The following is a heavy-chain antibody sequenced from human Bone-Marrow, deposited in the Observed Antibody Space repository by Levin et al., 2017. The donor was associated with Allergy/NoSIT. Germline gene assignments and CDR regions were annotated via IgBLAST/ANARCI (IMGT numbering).Heavy chain of an antibody. Sequence: RGESLKISCQASGYTFTNHWIGWVRQVPGKGLEWMGVVYPTDSSATYGPSFQGQVTMSVDTSISTAYLQWSSLQASDTAIYYCARGNYDFWSGNYHSFDYWGQGTVLSVSS. CDR3: ARGNYDFWSGNYHSFDY. CDR2: VYPTDSSA. J-gene: IGHJ4*02. CDR1: GYTFTNHW. V-gene: IGHV5-51*01. D-gene: IGHD3-3*01.